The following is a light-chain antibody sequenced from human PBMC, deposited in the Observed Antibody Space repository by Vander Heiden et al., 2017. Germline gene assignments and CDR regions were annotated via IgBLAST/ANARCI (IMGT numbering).Light chain of an antibody. CDR1: ISNIGSNY. CDR2: MNS. V-gene: IGLV1-47*01. J-gene: IGLJ3*02. Sequence: QSVLTQPPSASGTPGQRVTIPCSGSISNIGSNYVYWYQQVPGTAPKLLIYMNSQRPSGVPDRFSGSKSGTSGSLAISGLRSEDEADYYCAAWDDSLKGWVFGGGTKLTVL. CDR3: AAWDDSLKGWV.